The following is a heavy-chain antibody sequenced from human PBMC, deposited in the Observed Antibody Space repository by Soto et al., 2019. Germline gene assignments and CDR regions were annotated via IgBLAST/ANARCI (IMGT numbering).Heavy chain of an antibody. CDR3: ARGLGVLDYYYGMDV. CDR2: ISSSSSYI. V-gene: IGHV3-21*01. D-gene: IGHD2-8*01. Sequence: PGGSLRLSCAASGFTFSSYSMNWVRQAPGKGLEWVSSISSSSSYIYYADSVKGRFTISRDNAKNSLYLQMNSLRDEDTAVYYCARGLGVLDYYYGMDVWGQGTTVTVSS. J-gene: IGHJ6*02. CDR1: GFTFSSYS.